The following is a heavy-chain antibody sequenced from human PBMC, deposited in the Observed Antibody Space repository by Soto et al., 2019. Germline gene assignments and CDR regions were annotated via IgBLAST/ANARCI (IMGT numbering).Heavy chain of an antibody. CDR1: GGTFSSYA. D-gene: IGHD4-17*01. V-gene: IGHV1-69*13. Sequence: SVKVSCKASGGTFSSYAISWVRQAPGQGLEWMGGIIPIFGTANYAQKFQGRVTITADESTSTAYMELSSLRSEDTAVYYCARGHYGGNYFAYWGQGTLVTVSS. CDR2: IIPIFGTA. J-gene: IGHJ4*02. CDR3: ARGHYGGNYFAY.